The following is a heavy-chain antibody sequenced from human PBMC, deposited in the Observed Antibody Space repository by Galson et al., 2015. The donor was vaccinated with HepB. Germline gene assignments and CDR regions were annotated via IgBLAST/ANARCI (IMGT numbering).Heavy chain of an antibody. CDR3: ARGARVGVVRGTLNNWFDP. Sequence: SVKVSCKASGYIFYSYSITWVRQAPDHGLEWMGWISAYNRNTDYAQRFQGRLTMTTDTSTSTAYMELRSLRSDDTAVYYCARGARVGVVRGTLNNWFDPWGQGTLVTVSS. V-gene: IGHV1-18*01. J-gene: IGHJ5*02. CDR2: ISAYNRNT. D-gene: IGHD2-15*01. CDR1: GYIFYSYS.